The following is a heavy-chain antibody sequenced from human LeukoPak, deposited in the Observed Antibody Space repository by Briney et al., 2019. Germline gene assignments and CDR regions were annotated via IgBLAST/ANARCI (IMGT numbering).Heavy chain of an antibody. CDR1: GFTLSDYY. J-gene: IGHJ5*02. CDR2: ISSSGSTI. CDR3: ARGAPVAAAINARFDP. Sequence: GGSLTLACAPSGFTLSDYYMSWIRPAPGKGREWVSYISSSGSTIYYADSVKGRFAISRGNAKNSLYLQMNSLRAEDTAVYYCARGAPVAAAINARFDPWGQGTLVTVSS. V-gene: IGHV3-11*01. D-gene: IGHD2-15*01.